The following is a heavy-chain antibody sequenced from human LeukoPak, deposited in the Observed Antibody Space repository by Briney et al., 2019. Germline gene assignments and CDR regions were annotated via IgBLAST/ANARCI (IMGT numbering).Heavy chain of an antibody. J-gene: IGHJ4*02. D-gene: IGHD3-10*01. V-gene: IGHV3-23*01. Sequence: GGSLRLSCAASGFTFSSCAMSWVRQAPGKGLEWVSAISGSGGSTYYADSVKGRFTISRDNSKNTLYLQMNSLRAEDTAVYYCAKEFNLLLPMVRGVIMAPLDYWGQGTLVTVSS. CDR1: GFTFSSCA. CDR3: AKEFNLLLPMVRGVIMAPLDY. CDR2: ISGSGGST.